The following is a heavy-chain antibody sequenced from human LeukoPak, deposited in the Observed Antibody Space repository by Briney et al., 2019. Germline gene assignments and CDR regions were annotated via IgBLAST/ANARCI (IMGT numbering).Heavy chain of an antibody. CDR3: ARGNAYDYAFVY. CDR1: GGTFSSYA. V-gene: IGHV1-69*05. D-gene: IGHD4-17*01. J-gene: IGHJ4*02. CDR2: IIPIFGTA. Sequence: EASVKVSCKASGGTFSSYAISWVRQAPGQGLEWMGGIIPIFGTANYAQKFQGRVTITTEESTSTAYMELSSLRSEDTAVYYCARGNAYDYAFVYWGQGTLVTVSS.